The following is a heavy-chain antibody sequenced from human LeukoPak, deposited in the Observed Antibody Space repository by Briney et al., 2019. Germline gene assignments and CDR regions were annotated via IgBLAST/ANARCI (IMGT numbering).Heavy chain of an antibody. D-gene: IGHD2-21*02. CDR3: ARVAHPYCGGDCGQLAGDY. V-gene: IGHV1-18*01. CDR1: GYTFTSYG. Sequence: GASVKVSCKASGYTFTSYGISWVRQAPGQGLEWMGWISAYNGNTNYAQKLQGRVTMTTDTSTSTAYMELRSLRSDDTAVYYCARVAHPYCGGDCGQLAGDYWGQGTLVTVSS. CDR2: ISAYNGNT. J-gene: IGHJ4*02.